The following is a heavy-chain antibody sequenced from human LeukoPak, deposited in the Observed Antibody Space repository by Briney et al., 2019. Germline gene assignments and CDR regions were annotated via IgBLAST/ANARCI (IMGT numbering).Heavy chain of an antibody. CDR1: GGSISSGSYY. CDR3: ARGNVALPATLDY. CDR2: IYTSGST. Sequence: PSETLSLTCTVSGGSISSGSYYWSWIRQPAGKGLEWIGRIYTSGSTNYNPSLKSRVTISVDTSKNQFSLKLSSVTAADTAVYYCARGNVALPATLDYWGQGTLVTVSS. D-gene: IGHD2-2*01. V-gene: IGHV4-61*02. J-gene: IGHJ4*02.